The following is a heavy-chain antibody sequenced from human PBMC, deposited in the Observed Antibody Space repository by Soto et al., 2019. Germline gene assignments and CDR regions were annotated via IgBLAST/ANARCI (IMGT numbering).Heavy chain of an antibody. J-gene: IGHJ6*02. Sequence: ASVKVSCKASGYTFTSYYMHWVRQAPGQGLEWMGIINPSGGSTSYAQKFQGRVTMTRDTSTSTVYMELSSLRSEDTAVYCCARDGTFGGSGSYYYYYGMDVWGQGTTVTVSS. V-gene: IGHV1-46*03. CDR2: INPSGGST. D-gene: IGHD3-10*01. CDR1: GYTFTSYY. CDR3: ARDGTFGGSGSYYYYYGMDV.